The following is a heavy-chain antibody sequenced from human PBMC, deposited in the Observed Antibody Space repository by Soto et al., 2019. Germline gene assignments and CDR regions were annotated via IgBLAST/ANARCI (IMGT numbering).Heavy chain of an antibody. Sequence: SVTVSCKTYRGTFSSYAISWVRQAPGQGVEWMGGITAIFGTVNYAQKFQGRVTITADESMSTAYTELSSLKSEETAVYYCAGKEMSSWGGIDVWGQGTTVTVSS. CDR2: ITAIFGTV. CDR1: RGTFSSYA. V-gene: IGHV1-69*13. J-gene: IGHJ6*02. CDR3: AGKEMSSWGGIDV. D-gene: IGHD6-6*01.